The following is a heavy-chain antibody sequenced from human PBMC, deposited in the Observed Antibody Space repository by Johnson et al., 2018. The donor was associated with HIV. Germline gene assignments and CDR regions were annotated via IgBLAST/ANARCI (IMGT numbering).Heavy chain of an antibody. CDR1: GFTFSSYW. D-gene: IGHD6-6*01. CDR2: IKQDGCEK. Sequence: VQLVESGGGLVQPGGSLRLSCAASGFTFSSYWMSWVRQAPGKGLEWVAKIKQDGCEKYYVDSVKGRFTISRDNSKNTLYLQMHSLRSEDTAVYYCARDRAILAARPAGAFDVWGPGTMVTVSS. V-gene: IGHV3-7*01. CDR3: ARDRAILAARPAGAFDV. J-gene: IGHJ3*01.